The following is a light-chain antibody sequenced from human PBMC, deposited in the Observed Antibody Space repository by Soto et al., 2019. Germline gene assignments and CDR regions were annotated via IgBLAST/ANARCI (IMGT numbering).Light chain of an antibody. CDR2: GNS. CDR1: SSNIGAGYD. V-gene: IGLV1-40*01. J-gene: IGLJ2*01. CDR3: ESYDGRLSLV. Sequence: QSVLTQPPSVSGAPGQRVTISCTGSSSNIGAGYDVHWYQQLPGTAPKLLIYGNSNRPSGVPDRFSGSKSGTSASLAITGLQAEDEADYYCESYDGRLSLVFGGGTKLTVL.